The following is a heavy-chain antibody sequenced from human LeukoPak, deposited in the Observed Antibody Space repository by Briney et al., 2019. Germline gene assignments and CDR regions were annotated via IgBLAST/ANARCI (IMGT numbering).Heavy chain of an antibody. Sequence: PGGSLRLACAASGFTFSTYAMTWVRPAPGDWLEWVSAISGSGGSTYYADSVKGRFTISRDNSKNTLFLQMDSLRDEDTGVYYCARGITGMEFFDYWGQGTLVTVSS. CDR3: ARGITGMEFFDY. D-gene: IGHD3-16*01. V-gene: IGHV3-23*01. CDR2: ISGSGGST. CDR1: GFTFSTYA. J-gene: IGHJ4*02.